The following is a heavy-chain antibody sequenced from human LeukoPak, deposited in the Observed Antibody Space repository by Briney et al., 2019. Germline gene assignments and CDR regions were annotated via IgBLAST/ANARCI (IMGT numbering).Heavy chain of an antibody. CDR3: ARHGDDSSGYFRLDY. CDR1: GGSISSYY. Sequence: PSETLSLTCTVSGGSISSYYWSWIRQPPGKGLEWIGYIYYSGSTNYNPSLKSRVTISVDTSKNQFSLKLSSVTAADTAVYYCARHGDDSSGYFRLDYWGQGTLVTVSS. V-gene: IGHV4-59*08. CDR2: IYYSGST. D-gene: IGHD3-22*01. J-gene: IGHJ4*02.